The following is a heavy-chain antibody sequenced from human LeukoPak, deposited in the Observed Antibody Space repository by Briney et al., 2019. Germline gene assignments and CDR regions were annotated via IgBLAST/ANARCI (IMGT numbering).Heavy chain of an antibody. J-gene: IGHJ4*02. D-gene: IGHD3-3*01. V-gene: IGHV1-2*02. CDR2: INPNSGGT. CDR3: ASRGPSGSGYWDFAGDYFDY. Sequence: GASVKVSCKASGYTFTSYGISWVRQAPGQGLEWMGWINPNSGGTNYAQKFQGRVTMTRDTSISTAYMELSRLRSDDTAVYYCASRGPSGSGYWDFAGDYFDYWGQGTLVTVSS. CDR1: GYTFTSYG.